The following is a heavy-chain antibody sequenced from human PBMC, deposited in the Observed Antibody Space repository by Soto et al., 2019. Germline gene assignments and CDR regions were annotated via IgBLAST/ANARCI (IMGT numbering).Heavy chain of an antibody. J-gene: IGHJ4*02. CDR2: IYYSGST. CDR1: GGSISSGDHY. CDR3: ARSKSPYHDSSGYYDYFDY. V-gene: IGHV4-30-4*01. D-gene: IGHD3-22*01. Sequence: PSETLSLTCTVSGGSISSGDHYWSWIRQPPGKGLEWIGYIYYSGSTYYNPSLKSRVTISVDTSKNQFSLKLSSVTAADTAVYYCARSKSPYHDSSGYYDYFDYWGQGTLVTVSS.